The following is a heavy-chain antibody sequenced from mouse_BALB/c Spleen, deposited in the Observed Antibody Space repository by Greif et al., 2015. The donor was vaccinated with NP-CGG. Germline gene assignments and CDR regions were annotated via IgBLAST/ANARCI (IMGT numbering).Heavy chain of an antibody. J-gene: IGHJ2*01. CDR2: ISPGNGST. CDR3: ASGYDFDY. CDR1: GYTFSNYW. D-gene: IGHD2-2*01. V-gene: IGHV1-9*01. Sequence: QVQLQQSGVELMKPGASVKISCRANGYTFSNYWIEWVKQRPGHGLEWIGEISPGNGSTKYNEKFKGKATFTADASSNTAYMQLSSLTSEDSAVYYCASGYDFDYWGQGTTLTVSS.